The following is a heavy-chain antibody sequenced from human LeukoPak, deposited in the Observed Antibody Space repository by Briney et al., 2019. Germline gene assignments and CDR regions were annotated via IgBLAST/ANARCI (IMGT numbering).Heavy chain of an antibody. CDR2: ISHSSSYI. CDR3: ARGRGCSSMSCYPDY. J-gene: IGHJ4*02. D-gene: IGHD2-2*01. V-gene: IGHV3-21*01. Sequence: PGGSLRLSCAASGFSFSDYSINWVRQAPGKGLEWVSSISHSSSYIHYVDSVKGRFTISRDNAHNSLYLQMKSLRAEDTAVYYCARGRGCSSMSCYPDYWGQGTLVTVSS. CDR1: GFSFSDYS.